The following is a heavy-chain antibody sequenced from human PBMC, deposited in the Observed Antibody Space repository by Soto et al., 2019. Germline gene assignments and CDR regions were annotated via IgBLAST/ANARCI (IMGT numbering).Heavy chain of an antibody. Sequence: PGGSLRLSCAASGFTFSAYPMHLVRQAPGKGLEWVAVISYDGRVKYYVDSVKGRFTISRDDSKNTLYLQMNSLRVDDTAVYYYARDFIVGAPDYFDYWGQGTLVTVSS. J-gene: IGHJ4*02. CDR3: ARDFIVGAPDYFDY. D-gene: IGHD1-26*01. CDR2: ISYDGRVK. CDR1: GFTFSAYP. V-gene: IGHV3-30*04.